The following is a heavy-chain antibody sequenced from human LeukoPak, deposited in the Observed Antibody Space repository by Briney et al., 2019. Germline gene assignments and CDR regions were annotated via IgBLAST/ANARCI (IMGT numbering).Heavy chain of an antibody. CDR1: GXTVRTNH. Sequence: GGSLRLSFAASGXTVRTNHMSWVRQAPGKALEWVSVIYSDGSTYSADSVKGRCTISRDNSKNTLYLQMNSLRAEDTAVYYCAKGNGYNYFDCWGQGTLVTVSS. D-gene: IGHD5-24*01. J-gene: IGHJ4*02. V-gene: IGHV3-66*01. CDR2: IYSDGST. CDR3: AKGNGYNYFDC.